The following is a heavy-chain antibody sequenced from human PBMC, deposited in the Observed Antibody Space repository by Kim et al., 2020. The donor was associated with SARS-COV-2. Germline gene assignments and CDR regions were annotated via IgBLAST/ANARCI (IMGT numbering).Heavy chain of an antibody. Sequence: GGSLRLSCAASGFTFNSHAMHWVRQAPGKGLEWAAVISYDGCGKAYADSVKGRFTISRDNSKNTLYLQMNSLRAEDTAVYYCARDLPVSVYSSSWYGPFDVWGQGTMVTVSS. CDR2: ISYDGCGK. J-gene: IGHJ3*01. D-gene: IGHD6-13*01. V-gene: IGHV3-30*04. CDR3: ARDLPVSVYSSSWYGPFDV. CDR1: GFTFNSHA.